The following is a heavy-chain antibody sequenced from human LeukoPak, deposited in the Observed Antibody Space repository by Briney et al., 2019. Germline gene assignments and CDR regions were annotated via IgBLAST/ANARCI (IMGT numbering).Heavy chain of an antibody. V-gene: IGHV4-59*08. CDR3: ARVHVNSGYYFGDAFDI. Sequence: SETLSLTCTVSGGSINSYYWSWIRQPPGKGLEWIGYIYDSGSTNYNPSLKSRVTISVDTSNNQFSLKLSSVTAADTAIYYCARVHVNSGYYFGDAFDIWGQGTMVTVSS. J-gene: IGHJ3*02. D-gene: IGHD3-22*01. CDR1: GGSINSYY. CDR2: IYDSGST.